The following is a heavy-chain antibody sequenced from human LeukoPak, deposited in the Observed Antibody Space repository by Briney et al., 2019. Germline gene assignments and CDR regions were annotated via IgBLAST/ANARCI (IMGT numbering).Heavy chain of an antibody. CDR2: ISAYNGNT. D-gene: IGHD2-2*01. Sequence: GASVKVSCKASGYTFTSYGISWVRQAPGQGLEWMGWISAYNGNTNYAQKLQGRVTMTTDTSTSTAYMELRSLRSDDTAVYYRAVRREGYCSSTSCYRGGWFDPWGQGTLVTVSS. V-gene: IGHV1-18*01. J-gene: IGHJ5*02. CDR1: GYTFTSYG. CDR3: AVRREGYCSSTSCYRGGWFDP.